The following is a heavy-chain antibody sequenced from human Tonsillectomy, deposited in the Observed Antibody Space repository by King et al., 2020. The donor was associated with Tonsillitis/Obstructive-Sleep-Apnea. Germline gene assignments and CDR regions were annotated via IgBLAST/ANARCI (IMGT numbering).Heavy chain of an antibody. D-gene: IGHD1-26*01. CDR3: AKDLAYRSLSPVGAIDF. V-gene: IGHV3-30*18. CDR2: ISYDGSNK. Sequence: VQLVESGGGVVQPGRSLRLSCAASGFTFSSYGIHWVRQAPGKGLEWVAVISYDGSNKYYADSVKGRFTISRDNSKNTLYLQMNSLRAEDTAVYYCAKDLAYRSLSPVGAIDFWGQGTLVTVSS. J-gene: IGHJ4*02. CDR1: GFTFSSYG.